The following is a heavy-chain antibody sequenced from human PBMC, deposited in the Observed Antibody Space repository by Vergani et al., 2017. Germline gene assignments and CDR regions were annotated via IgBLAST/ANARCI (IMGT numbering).Heavy chain of an antibody. D-gene: IGHD2-15*01. J-gene: IGHJ6*02. CDR2: NSSSSSYI. Sequence: EVQLVESGGGLVKPGGSLRLSCAASGFTFSSYSMNWVRQAPGKGLEWVSSNSSSSSYIYYADSVKGRFTISRDNAKNSLYLQMNSLRAEDTAVYYCARDSLPGWYTGGEYYYYGMDVWGQGTTVTVSS. CDR1: GFTFSSYS. CDR3: ARDSLPGWYTGGEYYYYGMDV. V-gene: IGHV3-21*01.